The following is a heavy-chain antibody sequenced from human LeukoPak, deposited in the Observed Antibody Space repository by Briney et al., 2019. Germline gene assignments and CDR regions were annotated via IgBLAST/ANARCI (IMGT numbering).Heavy chain of an antibody. CDR3: AKEDGRIWYYFDY. Sequence: GGSLRLSRSLSGFTFSSYSMNGVRTAPGKGRNGVSSISISSRYIYYAASVKGRCNISRGNAKNSLYLQMNGLRAEDTAVYYCAKEDGRIWYYFDYWGQGTLVTVSS. J-gene: IGHJ4*02. CDR2: ISISSRYI. V-gene: IGHV3-21*01. CDR1: GFTFSSYS. D-gene: IGHD1-26*01.